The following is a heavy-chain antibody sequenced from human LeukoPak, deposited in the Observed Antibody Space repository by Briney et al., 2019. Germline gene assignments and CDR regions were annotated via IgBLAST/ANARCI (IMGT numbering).Heavy chain of an antibody. CDR2: ISWNSDSI. CDR1: GFTFDDYA. J-gene: IGHJ4*02. D-gene: IGHD3-10*01. Sequence: SLRLSCAASGFTFDDYAMHWVRQAPGKGLEWVSGISWNSDSIGYADSVKGRFTISRDNAKNSLYLQMNSLRAEDTAVYYCARDMPDYYGSGSYYQIFDYWGQGTLVTVSS. V-gene: IGHV3-9*01. CDR3: ARDMPDYYGSGSYYQIFDY.